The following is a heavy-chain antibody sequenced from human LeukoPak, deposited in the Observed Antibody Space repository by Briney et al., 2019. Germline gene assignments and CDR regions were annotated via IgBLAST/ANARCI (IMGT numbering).Heavy chain of an antibody. J-gene: IGHJ4*02. Sequence: PSETLSLTCTVSGGSISSYYWSWIRQPPGKGLEWIGYIYYSGSTNYNPSLKSRVTISVDTSKNQFSLKLSSVTAADTAVYYCARGYSSAWYREFFDHWGQGTLVTVSS. CDR2: IYYSGST. CDR1: GGSISSYY. V-gene: IGHV4-59*12. CDR3: ARGYSSAWYREFFDH. D-gene: IGHD6-13*01.